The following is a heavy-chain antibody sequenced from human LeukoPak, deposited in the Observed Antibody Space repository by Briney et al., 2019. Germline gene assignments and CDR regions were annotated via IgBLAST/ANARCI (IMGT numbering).Heavy chain of an antibody. CDR1: GYTFTSYA. CDR2: INTNTGNP. V-gene: IGHV7-4-1*02. D-gene: IGHD6-19*01. Sequence: ASVKVSCKASGYTFTSYAMNWVRQAPGQGLEWMGWINTNTGNPTYAQGFTGRFVFSLDTSVSTAYLQISSLKAEDTAVYYCARDYAEQWLVNIPKNYYYMDVWGKGTTVTVSS. J-gene: IGHJ6*03. CDR3: ARDYAEQWLVNIPKNYYYMDV.